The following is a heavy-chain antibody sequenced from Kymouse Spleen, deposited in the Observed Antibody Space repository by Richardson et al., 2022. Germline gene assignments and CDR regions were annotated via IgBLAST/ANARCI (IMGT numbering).Heavy chain of an antibody. J-gene: IGHJ4*02. V-gene: IGHV4-34*01. D-gene: IGHD3-10*01. CDR2: INHSGST. Sequence: QVQLQQWGAGLLKPSETLSLTCAVYGGSFSGYYWSWIRQPPGKGLEWIGEINHSGSTNYNPSLKSRVTISVDTSKNQFSLKLSSVTAADTAVYYCARGYGSGRYYFDYWGQGTLVTVSS. CDR1: GGSFSGYY. CDR3: ARGYGSGRYYFDY.